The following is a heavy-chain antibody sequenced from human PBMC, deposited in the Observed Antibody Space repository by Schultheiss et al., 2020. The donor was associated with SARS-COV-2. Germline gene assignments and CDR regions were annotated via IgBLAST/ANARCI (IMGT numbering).Heavy chain of an antibody. Sequence: SETLSLTCAVSGGSISSGGYSWSWIRQPPGKGLEWIGEINHSGSTNYNPSVKSRVTISVDTSKNQFSLKLSSVTAADTAVYYCARDRGSQGGFDYWGQGTLVTVSS. CDR3: ARDRGSQGGFDY. V-gene: IGHV4-30-2*01. CDR2: INHSGST. D-gene: IGHD3-10*01. J-gene: IGHJ4*02. CDR1: GGSISSGGYS.